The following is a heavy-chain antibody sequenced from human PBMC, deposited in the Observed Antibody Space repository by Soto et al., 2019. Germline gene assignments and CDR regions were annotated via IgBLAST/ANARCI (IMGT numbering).Heavy chain of an antibody. D-gene: IGHD3-10*01. J-gene: IGHJ6*02. CDR3: ARDRRPEFRGVGSGMDV. CDR2: INHSGST. V-gene: IGHV4-34*01. Sequence: SETLSLTCAVYGGSSSGYYWSWIRQPPGKGLEWIGEINHSGSTNYNPSLKSRVTISVDTSKNQFSLKLSSVTAADTAVYYCARDRRPEFRGVGSGMDVWGQGTTVT. CDR1: GGSSSGYY.